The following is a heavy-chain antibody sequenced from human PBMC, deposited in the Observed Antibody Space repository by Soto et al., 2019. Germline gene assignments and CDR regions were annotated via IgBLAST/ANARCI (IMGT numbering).Heavy chain of an antibody. CDR2: INHSGST. J-gene: IGHJ6*02. V-gene: IGHV4-34*01. CDR1: GGSFSGYY. CDR3: ARVLVLRFLEWLPAAYYGMDV. D-gene: IGHD3-3*01. Sequence: SETLSLTCAVYGGSFSGYYWSWIRQPPGKGLEWIGEINHSGSTNYNPSLKSRVTISVDTSKNQFSLKLSSVTAADTAVYYCARVLVLRFLEWLPAAYYGMDVWGQGTKVT.